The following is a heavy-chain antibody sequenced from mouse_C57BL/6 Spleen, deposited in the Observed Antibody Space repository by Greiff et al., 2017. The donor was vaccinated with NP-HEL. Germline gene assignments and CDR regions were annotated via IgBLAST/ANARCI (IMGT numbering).Heavy chain of an antibody. D-gene: IGHD1-1*01. CDR2: IYPGSGNT. CDR3: ARSSYVRYFDV. V-gene: IGHV1-76*01. J-gene: IGHJ1*03. Sequence: QVQLKQSGAELVRPGASVKLSCKASGYTFTDYYINWVKQRPGQGLEWIARIYPGSGNTYYNEKFKGKATLTAEKSSSTAYMQLSSLTSEDSAVYFCARSSYVRYFDVWGTGTTVTVSS. CDR1: GYTFTDYY.